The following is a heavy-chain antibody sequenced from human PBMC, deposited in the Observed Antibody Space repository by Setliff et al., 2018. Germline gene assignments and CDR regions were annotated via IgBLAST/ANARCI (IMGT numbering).Heavy chain of an antibody. CDR2: IFYSGRT. V-gene: IGHV4-39*01. J-gene: IGHJ4*02. CDR3: ARASVVHAIAVGY. CDR1: GASITNINYY. Sequence: SETLSLTCTVSGASITNINYYWGLIRQPPGKGLEWIGSIFYSGRTFYNPSLKSRVTISVDTSKNQFSLTLSSVTAADTAVYYCARASVVHAIAVGYWGQGTLVTVSS. D-gene: IGHD2-15*01.